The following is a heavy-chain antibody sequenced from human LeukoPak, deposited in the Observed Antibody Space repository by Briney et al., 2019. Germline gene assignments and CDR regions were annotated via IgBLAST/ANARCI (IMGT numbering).Heavy chain of an antibody. V-gene: IGHV3-64D*06. J-gene: IGHJ4*02. CDR2: ISTNGGST. D-gene: IGHD3-3*02. CDR1: GFTFSTYA. Sequence: GGSPRLSCSASGFTFSTYAMYWGRQAPGKGLGYVSAISTNGGSTYYADSVKGRFTISRDNSKNMLCLQMSSLRAEATAVYYGLKHFMYWGQGTLVTVSS. CDR3: LKHFMY.